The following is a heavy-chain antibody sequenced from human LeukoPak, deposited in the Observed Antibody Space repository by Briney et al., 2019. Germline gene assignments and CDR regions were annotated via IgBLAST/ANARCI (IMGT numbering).Heavy chain of an antibody. CDR3: ARMITFGGVIVGAFDI. CDR2: IKEERSEK. V-gene: IGHV3-7*01. Sequence: GGSLRLSCAASGFTFCSSWMSWVRQAPGKGLEWVSNIKEERSEKYYMDSVKGRYTISRDNAKNSLYLQMNSLRDEDTAVYYCARMITFGGVIVGAFDIWGRGKMVTVSS. D-gene: IGHD3-16*02. J-gene: IGHJ3*02. CDR1: GFTFCSSW.